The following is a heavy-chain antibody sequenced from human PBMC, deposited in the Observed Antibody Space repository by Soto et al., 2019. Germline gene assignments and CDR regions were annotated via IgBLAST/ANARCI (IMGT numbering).Heavy chain of an antibody. J-gene: IGHJ4*02. Sequence: PGGSLRLSCAASGFTFSSYAMSCVRQAPGKGLEWVSAISGSGGSTYYADSVKGRFTISRDNSKNTLYLQMNSLRAEDTAVYYSAKENGYSSSWFEFDYWGQGTLVSVSS. CDR1: GFTFSSYA. CDR3: AKENGYSSSWFEFDY. V-gene: IGHV3-23*01. D-gene: IGHD6-13*01. CDR2: ISGSGGST.